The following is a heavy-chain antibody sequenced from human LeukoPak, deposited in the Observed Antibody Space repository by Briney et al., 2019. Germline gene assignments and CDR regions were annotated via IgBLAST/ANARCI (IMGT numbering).Heavy chain of an antibody. CDR1: GGTFSSYA. J-gene: IGHJ4*02. CDR2: IIPIFGTA. Sequence: ASVKVSYKASGGTFSSYAISWVRQAPGQGLEWMGGIIPIFGTANYAQKFQGRVTITTDESTSTAYMELSSLRSEDTAVYYCAREGSSTSCYRYWGQGTLVTVSS. D-gene: IGHD2-2*02. V-gene: IGHV1-69*05. CDR3: AREGSSTSCYRY.